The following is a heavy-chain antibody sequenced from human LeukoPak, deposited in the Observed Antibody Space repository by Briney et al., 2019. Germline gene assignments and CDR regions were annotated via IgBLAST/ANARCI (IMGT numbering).Heavy chain of an antibody. V-gene: IGHV3-48*01. CDR1: GFNYSSYT. CDR3: VRGSLASGVVVYYYYYLNV. Sequence: GGSLRLSCAASGFNYSSYTMNWVRQAPGMGLEWLSYISASRGITYYADSVKGRFTISRDNAKNSLYLQMNSLRAEDTAVYYCVRGSLASGVVVYYYYYLNVWGKGTTVTVSS. CDR2: ISASRGIT. D-gene: IGHD3-3*01. J-gene: IGHJ6*03.